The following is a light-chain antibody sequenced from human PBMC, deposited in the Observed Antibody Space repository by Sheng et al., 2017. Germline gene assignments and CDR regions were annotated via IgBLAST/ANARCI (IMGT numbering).Light chain of an antibody. V-gene: IGLV2-23*02. CDR3: CSYAGSGSRV. Sequence: QSALTQPASVSGSPGQSITISCTGTSSDVGIYNHVSWYQQYPGKAPKLIIXEVVKRPSGVSNRFSGSKSANTASLTISGLQADDEADYYCCSYAGSGSRVLGTGTKVTVL. J-gene: IGLJ1*01. CDR2: EVV. CDR1: SSDVGIYNH.